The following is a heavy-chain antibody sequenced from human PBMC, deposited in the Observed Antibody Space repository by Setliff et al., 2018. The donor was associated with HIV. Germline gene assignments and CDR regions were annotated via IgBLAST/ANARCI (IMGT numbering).Heavy chain of an antibody. V-gene: IGHV1-18*01. CDR1: GYTFTSYG. Sequence: GASVKVSCKASGYTFTSYGISWVRQAPGQGLEWMGWISAYNGNTNYAQKLQGRVTMTTDTSTSTAYMELRSLRSDDTAVYYCARDGCSTCCYPDTNWFDPWGQGTLVTVSS. D-gene: IGHD2-2*01. CDR3: ARDGCSTCCYPDTNWFDP. J-gene: IGHJ5*02. CDR2: ISAYNGNT.